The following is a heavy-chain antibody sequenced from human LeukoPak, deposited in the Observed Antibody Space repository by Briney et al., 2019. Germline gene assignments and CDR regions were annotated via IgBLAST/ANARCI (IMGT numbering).Heavy chain of an antibody. CDR1: GGSFSGYY. V-gene: IGHV4-34*09. CDR2: INHSGST. J-gene: IGHJ6*02. CDR3: ARGNDFWSGYSYYYYGMDV. Sequence: PSETLSLTCAVYGGSFSGYYWSWIRQPPGKGLEWIGEINHSGSTNYNPSLKSRVTISVDTSKNQFSLKLSSVTAADTAVYYCARGNDFWSGYSYYYYGMDVWGQGTTVTVSS. D-gene: IGHD3-3*01.